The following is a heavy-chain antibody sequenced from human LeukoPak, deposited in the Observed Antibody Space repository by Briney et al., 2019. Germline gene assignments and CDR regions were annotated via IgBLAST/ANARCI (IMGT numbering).Heavy chain of an antibody. CDR2: INHSGST. D-gene: IGHD1-26*01. J-gene: IGHJ4*02. CDR3: ASLPAGPLGATSI. Sequence: PSETLSLTCAVYGGSFSGYYWSWIRQPPGKGLEWIGEINHSGSTNYNPSLKSRVTKSVDTSKNQFSLKLSSVTAADTAVYYCASLPAGPLGATSIWGQGTLVTVSS. V-gene: IGHV4-34*01. CDR1: GGSFSGYY.